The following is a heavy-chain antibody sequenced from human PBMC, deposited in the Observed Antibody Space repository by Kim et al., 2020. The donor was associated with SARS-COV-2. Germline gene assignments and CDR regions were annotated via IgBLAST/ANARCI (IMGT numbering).Heavy chain of an antibody. D-gene: IGHD3-10*01. J-gene: IGHJ6*02. V-gene: IGHV4-59*01. CDR3: ARAIYSGEDYYYYGMDV. Sequence: LKSRVTISVDTSKNQFSLKLSSVTAADTAVYYCARAIYSGEDYYYYGMDVWGQGTTVTVSS.